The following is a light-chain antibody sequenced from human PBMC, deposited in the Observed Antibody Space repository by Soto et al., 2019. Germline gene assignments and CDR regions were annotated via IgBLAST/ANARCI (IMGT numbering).Light chain of an antibody. CDR3: PAWDNSLNGYV. CDR1: SSNIGSNT. CDR2: TAG. J-gene: IGLJ1*01. Sequence: QSVLTQPLSASASPGQRVTISCSGGSSNIGSNTVAWYQHLPGTAPPRLIFTAGQRPSGVPGRFSGSKSVSSASLAISGLQSEDEADYFCPAWDNSLNGYVFGPGTKLTVL. V-gene: IGLV1-44*01.